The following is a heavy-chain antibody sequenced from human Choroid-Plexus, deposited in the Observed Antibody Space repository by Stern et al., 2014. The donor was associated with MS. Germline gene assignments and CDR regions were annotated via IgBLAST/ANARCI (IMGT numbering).Heavy chain of an antibody. J-gene: IGHJ5*02. CDR2: VSYDGSNK. CDR3: AKDRQDLTSLFDH. CDR1: GFTFGSCA. D-gene: IGHD3-9*01. Sequence: VQLVESGGGVVQPGRPLRLSCVASGFTFGSCAMHWVRKAPGKGLEWVSGVSYDGSNKYYVDSMKGRFTISRDNSQNTLYMQMSSLRPEDTAVYYCAKDRQDLTSLFDHWGQGSLVTVSS. V-gene: IGHV3-30*18.